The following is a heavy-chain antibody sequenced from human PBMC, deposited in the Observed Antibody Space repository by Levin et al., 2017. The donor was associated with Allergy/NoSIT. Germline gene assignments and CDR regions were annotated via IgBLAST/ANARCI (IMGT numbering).Heavy chain of an antibody. V-gene: IGHV3-23*01. Sequence: LSLTCAASGFIFSSYVMNWVRQPPGRGLEWVSTISGSGDSTYYADSVKGRFTISRDNSKNTLYLQMNSLRVEDTALYYCSKSDCTNGVCYSVGSNAFDIWGQGTMVTVSS. CDR3: SKSDCTNGVCYSVGSNAFDI. D-gene: IGHD2-8*01. J-gene: IGHJ3*02. CDR2: ISGSGDST. CDR1: GFIFSSYV.